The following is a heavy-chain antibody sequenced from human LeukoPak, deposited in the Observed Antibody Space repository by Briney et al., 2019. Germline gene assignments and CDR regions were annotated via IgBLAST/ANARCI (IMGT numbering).Heavy chain of an antibody. D-gene: IGHD5-24*01. CDR3: ARDFFEPSLTAMSNREMATELYYYMDV. CDR1: GFTFDDYA. V-gene: IGHV3-9*01. J-gene: IGHJ6*03. CDR2: ISCNSGSI. Sequence: GGSLRLSCAASGFTFDDYAMHWVRQAPGKGLEWVSGISCNSGSIGYADSVKGRFTISRDNAKNSLYLQMNSLRAEDTAVYYCARDFFEPSLTAMSNREMATELYYYMDVWGKGTTVTVSS.